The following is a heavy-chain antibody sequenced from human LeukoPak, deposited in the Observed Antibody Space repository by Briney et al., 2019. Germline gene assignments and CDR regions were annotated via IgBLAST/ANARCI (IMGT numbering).Heavy chain of an antibody. CDR2: ISYSDTTK. CDR1: DFTFSSYS. J-gene: IGHJ4*02. Sequence: GGSLRLSCAASDFTFSSYSMNWVRQAPGQGLEWVSYISYSDTTKYYADSVRGRFTISRDNAMNSLYLQMNSLRAEDTAVYFCARDWGDGYNYFDYWGQGALVTVSS. V-gene: IGHV3-48*01. CDR3: ARDWGDGYNYFDY. D-gene: IGHD5-24*01.